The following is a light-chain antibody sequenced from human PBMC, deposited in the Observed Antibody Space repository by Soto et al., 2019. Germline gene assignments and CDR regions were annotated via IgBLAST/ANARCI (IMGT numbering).Light chain of an antibody. J-gene: IGKJ4*01. CDR2: GAS. CDR1: QGISSA. CDR3: QQFNTYPLT. V-gene: IGKV1-13*02. Sequence: AIQLTQSPSSLSASVGDRVTITCRASQGISSALAWYQQKPGKAPNLLIYGASSLESGVPSRFSGSGSGTDFPLTISSLQPEDFATYYCQQFNTYPLTFGGGTKVETK.